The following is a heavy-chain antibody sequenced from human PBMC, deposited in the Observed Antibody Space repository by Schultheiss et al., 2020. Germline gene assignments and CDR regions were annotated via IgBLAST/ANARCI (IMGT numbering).Heavy chain of an antibody. D-gene: IGHD3-10*01. J-gene: IGHJ4*02. V-gene: IGHV3-30*18. CDR2: ISYDGSNK. CDR3: AKDYYGSGSYSPALDY. Sequence: GGSLRLSCAASGFTFSSYGMHWVRQAPGKGLEWVAVISYDGSNKYYADSVKGRFTISRDNSKNTPYLQMNSLRAEDTAVYYCAKDYYGSGSYSPALDYWGQGTLVTVSS. CDR1: GFTFSSYG.